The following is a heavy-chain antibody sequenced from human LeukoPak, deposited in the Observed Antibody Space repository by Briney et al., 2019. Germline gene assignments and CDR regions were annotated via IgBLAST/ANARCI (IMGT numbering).Heavy chain of an antibody. J-gene: IGHJ4*02. CDR1: GFTFSSYW. CDR2: IKQDGSEK. D-gene: IGHD3-22*01. Sequence: PGGSLRLSCAASGFTFSSYWMNWVRQAPGKGLEWVAIIKQDGSEKFYVDSVKGRFSISRDNAKKSLYLQMNSLRAEDSAVYYCAKDSSGYYSFDYWGQGTLVTVSS. CDR3: AKDSSGYYSFDY. V-gene: IGHV3-7*01.